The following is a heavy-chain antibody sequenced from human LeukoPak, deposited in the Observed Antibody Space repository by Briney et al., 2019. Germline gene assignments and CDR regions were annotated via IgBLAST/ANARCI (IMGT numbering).Heavy chain of an antibody. CDR1: GFTFSSYG. Sequence: GGSLRLSCAASGFTFSSYGMHWVRQAPGKGLEWVAVIWYDGSNKYYADSVKGRFTISRDNSNNSLFVQMNSLRAEDTAVYFCAKSRSGSANWALQIFDNWGQGTLVTVSS. CDR2: IWYDGSNK. CDR3: AKSRSGSANWALQIFDN. V-gene: IGHV3-33*06. D-gene: IGHD1-1*01. J-gene: IGHJ4*02.